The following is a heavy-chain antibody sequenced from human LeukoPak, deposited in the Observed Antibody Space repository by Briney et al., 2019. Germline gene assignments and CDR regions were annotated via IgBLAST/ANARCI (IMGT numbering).Heavy chain of an antibody. Sequence: SETLSLTCTVSGGSISSSSYYWGWIRQPPGKGLEWIGSINYSGYKYDNPSLKSRVTISLDTSKNQFSLKLSSVTAADTAVYYCANSIDFDYGDYYFDYWGQGALVTISS. CDR2: INYSGYK. CDR1: GGSISSSSYY. J-gene: IGHJ4*02. D-gene: IGHD4-17*01. V-gene: IGHV4-39*07. CDR3: ANSIDFDYGDYYFDY.